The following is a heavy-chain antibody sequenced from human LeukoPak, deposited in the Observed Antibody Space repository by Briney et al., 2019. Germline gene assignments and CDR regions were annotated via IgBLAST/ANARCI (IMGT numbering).Heavy chain of an antibody. CDR2: INHSGST. V-gene: IGHV4-39*07. J-gene: IGHJ3*02. CDR3: ARVRRPYYDILTGYYIDDINDAFDI. CDR1: GGCVSNGSYY. D-gene: IGHD3-9*01. Sequence: PSETLSLTCTVSGGCVSNGSYYWSWIRQPPGKGLEWIGEINHSGSTNYNPSLKSRVTISVDTSKNQFSLKLSSVTAADTAVYYCARVRRPYYDILTGYYIDDINDAFDIWGQGTVVTVSS.